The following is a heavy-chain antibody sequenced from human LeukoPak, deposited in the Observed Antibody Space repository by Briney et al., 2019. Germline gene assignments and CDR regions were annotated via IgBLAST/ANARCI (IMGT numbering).Heavy chain of an antibody. J-gene: IGHJ3*02. CDR1: GDSFSSHY. CDR3: ARDLVTVTKGFDI. CDR2: ISHIGRT. V-gene: IGHV4-59*11. D-gene: IGHD4-17*01. Sequence: SETLSLTCAVSGDSFSSHYWTWIRQSPGTGLEWIGYISHIGRTNYNPSLKSRVTISIDTSKNQFSLKLRSVTTADTAVYYCARDLVTVTKGFDIWGQGTMVSVSS.